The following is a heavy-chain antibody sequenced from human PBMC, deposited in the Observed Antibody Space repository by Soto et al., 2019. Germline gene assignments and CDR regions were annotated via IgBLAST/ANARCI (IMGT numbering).Heavy chain of an antibody. CDR3: ARPLTYTYYYDSSGYYY. J-gene: IGHJ4*02. CDR1: GYSFSDYC. D-gene: IGHD3-22*01. V-gene: IGHV5-51*01. Sequence: GESLKISCKASGYSFSDYCIGWVRQMPGKGLEWMGIIYPGDSDTRYSPSFQGQVTISADKSINTAYLQWGSLKASDTAMYYCARPLTYTYYYDSSGYYYWGQGTLVTVSS. CDR2: IYPGDSDT.